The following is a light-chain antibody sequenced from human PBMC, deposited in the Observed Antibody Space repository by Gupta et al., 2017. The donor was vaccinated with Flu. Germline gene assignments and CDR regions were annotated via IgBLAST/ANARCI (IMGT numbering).Light chain of an antibody. CDR2: GAS. V-gene: IGKV3-20*01. CDR3: QQYGISVHI. Sequence: EIVLTQSPGTLSLSPGERATLSCRASQSVNNNLLTWYQQKPGQAPRLLIYGASSRATGIPDRFSGSGSGTDFTLTIRRLEPEDFAVYYCQQYGISVHIFGQGTKLEIK. J-gene: IGKJ2*01. CDR1: QSVNNNL.